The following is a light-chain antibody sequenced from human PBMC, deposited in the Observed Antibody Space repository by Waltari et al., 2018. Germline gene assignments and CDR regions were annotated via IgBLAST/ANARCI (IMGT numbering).Light chain of an antibody. CDR2: ETS. CDR3: LLSYSGSWV. V-gene: IGLV7-46*01. CDR1: TGHVTSGHY. Sequence: QPVLTQEPSLTVSPGGTVTLTCASSTGHVTSGHYSYWFQQKPGQPPRTLIYETSNKHSWTPARFSGSLLGGKAALTLSGAQAEDEADYYCLLSYSGSWVFGGGTKLTVL. J-gene: IGLJ3*02.